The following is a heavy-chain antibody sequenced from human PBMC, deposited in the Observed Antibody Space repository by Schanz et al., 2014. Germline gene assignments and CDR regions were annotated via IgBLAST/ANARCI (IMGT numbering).Heavy chain of an antibody. CDR2: MSGSGSTA. D-gene: IGHD3-3*02. CDR1: GFTFFGSFA. Sequence: EVQLLESGGGLVQPGGSLRLSCVASGFTFFGSFAMSWVRQAPGKGLEWVSGMSGSGSTADYADSVKGRFTISRDNSRNSLYLQLNSLRVEDSGVYFCAQTRGTFMVPIDNWGQGVRVIVSS. V-gene: IGHV3-23*01. CDR3: AQTRGTFMVPIDN. J-gene: IGHJ4*02.